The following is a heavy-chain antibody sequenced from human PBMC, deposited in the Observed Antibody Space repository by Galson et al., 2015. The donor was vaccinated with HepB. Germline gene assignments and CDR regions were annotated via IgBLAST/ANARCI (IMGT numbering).Heavy chain of an antibody. CDR3: ARVADADYGDHTHFDS. V-gene: IGHV3-74*01. Sequence: SLRLSCAVSGFTVNRYWMHWVRQAPGKGLVWVARINSDGSGTAYADFVRGRFTISRDNAKNSLNLQMNSLRAEDTAVYYCARVADADYGDHTHFDSWGQGTLVTVSS. J-gene: IGHJ4*02. CDR2: INSDGSGT. D-gene: IGHD4-17*01. CDR1: GFTVNRYW.